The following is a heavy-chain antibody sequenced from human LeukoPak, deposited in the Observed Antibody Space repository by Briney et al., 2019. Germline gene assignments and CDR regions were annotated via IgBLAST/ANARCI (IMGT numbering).Heavy chain of an antibody. V-gene: IGHV1-2*04. CDR2: INPNSGGT. Sequence: ASVKVSCKASGHTFTGYYMHWVRQAPGQGLEWMGWINPNSGGTNYAQKFQGWVTMTRDTSISTAYMELNRLRSDDTAVYYCARDQASAAVGTVYYYHGMDVWGQGTTVTVSS. CDR1: GHTFTGYY. J-gene: IGHJ6*02. CDR3: ARDQASAAVGTVYYYHGMDV. D-gene: IGHD6-13*01.